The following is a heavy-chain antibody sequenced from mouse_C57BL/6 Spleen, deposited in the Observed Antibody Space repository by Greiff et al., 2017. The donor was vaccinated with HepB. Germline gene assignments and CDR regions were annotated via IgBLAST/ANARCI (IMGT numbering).Heavy chain of an antibody. Sequence: VQLQQSGTELVKPGASVKLSCKASGYTFTSYWMHWVKQRPGQGLEWIGNINPSNGGTNYNEKFKSKATLTVDKSSSTAYMQLSSLTSEDSAVDYCASSYGSSCYFDYWGQGTTLTVSS. CDR3: ASSYGSSCYFDY. D-gene: IGHD1-1*01. CDR2: INPSNGGT. CDR1: GYTFTSYW. J-gene: IGHJ2*01. V-gene: IGHV1-53*01.